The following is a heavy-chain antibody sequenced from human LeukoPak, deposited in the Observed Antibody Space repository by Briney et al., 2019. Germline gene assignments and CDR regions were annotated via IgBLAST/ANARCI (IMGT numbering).Heavy chain of an antibody. V-gene: IGHV4-4*09. CDR3: ARRDCGSTSCPFDY. Sequence: SETPSLTCTVSGGSISNYYWSWIRQPPGRGLEWIGYIYTSGSTNYNPSLKSRLTISIDTSKNQFSLKLSAVTAADTAVYYCARRDCGSTSCPFDYWGQGTLVTVSS. J-gene: IGHJ4*02. CDR1: GGSISNYY. CDR2: IYTSGST. D-gene: IGHD2-2*01.